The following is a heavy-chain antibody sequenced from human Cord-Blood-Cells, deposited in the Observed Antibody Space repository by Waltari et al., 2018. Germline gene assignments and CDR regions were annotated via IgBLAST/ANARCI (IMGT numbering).Heavy chain of an antibody. J-gene: IGHJ4*02. CDR2: ISGSGGST. V-gene: IGHV3-23*01. Sequence: EVQLLESGGGLVQPGGSLRLSCAASGSTFSSYAMSWVRQAPGKGREGVSAISGSGGSTYYADSVKGRFTFSRAKSKHTLYLQMNSLRAGDTAVYYCESYYLDEWGQGTRVTVSS. CDR1: GSTFSSYA. CDR3: ESYYLDE.